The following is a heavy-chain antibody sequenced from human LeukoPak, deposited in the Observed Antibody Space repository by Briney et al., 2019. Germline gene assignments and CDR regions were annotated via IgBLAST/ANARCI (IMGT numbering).Heavy chain of an antibody. D-gene: IGHD3-22*01. CDR3: AKGVYYYDSSRYYYTYYFDY. J-gene: IGHJ4*02. CDR2: IRGSGGSSGGST. CDR1: GFTFSNYA. Sequence: GGSLRLSCAASGFTFSNYAMSWVRQAPGKGLEWVSAIRGSGGSSGGSTYYADSVEGRFTISRDTSKNTLYLQMNSLRAEDTAVYFCAKGVYYYDSSRYYYTYYFDYWGQGTLVTVSS. V-gene: IGHV3-23*01.